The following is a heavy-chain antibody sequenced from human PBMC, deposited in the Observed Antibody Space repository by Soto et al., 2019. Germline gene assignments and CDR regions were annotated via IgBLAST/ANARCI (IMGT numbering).Heavy chain of an antibody. V-gene: IGHV1-69*06. CDR2: IIPIFGTA. CDR1: GGTFSSYA. CDR3: ARDDGADGYNWHY. J-gene: IGHJ4*02. D-gene: IGHD1-1*01. Sequence: ASVKVSCKASGGTFSSYAISWVLQAPGEGLEWMGGIIPIFGTANYAQKFQGRVTITADKSTSTAYMELSSLRSEDTAVYYCARDDGADGYNWHYWGQGTLVTVSS.